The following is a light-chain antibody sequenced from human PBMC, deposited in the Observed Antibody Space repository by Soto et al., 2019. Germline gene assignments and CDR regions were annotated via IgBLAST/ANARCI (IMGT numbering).Light chain of an antibody. Sequence: QSALTQPASVSGSPGQSITISCTGTSSDVGTYNLVSWYQQHPVKAPRLIIYEGNKRPSGVSNRFSASKSGNTASLTISGLRAEDEADYYCCSYTTTGTFVFGNGTKV. V-gene: IGLV2-23*01. CDR3: CSYTTTGTFV. CDR2: EGN. J-gene: IGLJ1*01. CDR1: SSDVGTYNL.